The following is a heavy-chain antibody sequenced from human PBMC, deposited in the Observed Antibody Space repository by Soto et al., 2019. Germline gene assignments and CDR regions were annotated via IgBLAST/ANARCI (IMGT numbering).Heavy chain of an antibody. Sequence: SSETPSLTCTASGDSIGRFYWSWIRQSAETGLEWIGRVYSTGATAYNPALKGRVTISLDRSNNRVCLEMNSVTPVDTAVYFCARDLSGTGLDIWGRGTRVTVSS. D-gene: IGHD1-26*01. V-gene: IGHV4-4*07. CDR2: VYSTGAT. J-gene: IGHJ6*02. CDR3: ARDLSGTGLDI. CDR1: GDSIGRFY.